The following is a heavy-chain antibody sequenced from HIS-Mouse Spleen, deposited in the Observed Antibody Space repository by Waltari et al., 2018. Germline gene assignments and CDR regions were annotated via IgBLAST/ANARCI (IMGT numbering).Heavy chain of an antibody. CDR2: IYYSGST. V-gene: IGHV4-39*07. D-gene: IGHD6-13*01. Sequence: QLQLQESGPGLVTPSETLSLTSPVPGGSLSSRRYYWGWIRQPPGKGLEWIGSIYYSGSTYYNPSLKSRVTISVDTSKNQFSLKLSSVTAADTAVYYCAREIPYSSSWYDWYFDLWGRGTLVTVSS. J-gene: IGHJ2*01. CDR1: GGSLSSRRYY. CDR3: AREIPYSSSWYDWYFDL.